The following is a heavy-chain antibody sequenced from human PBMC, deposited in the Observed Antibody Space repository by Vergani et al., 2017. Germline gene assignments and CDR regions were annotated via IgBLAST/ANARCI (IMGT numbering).Heavy chain of an antibody. V-gene: IGHV3-30*18. D-gene: IGHD6-6*01. CDR2: ISYDGSNK. J-gene: IGHJ4*02. CDR3: AKDGGSIAALDY. CDR1: GFTFSSYG. Sequence: QVQLVESWGGVVQPGRSLRLSCAASGFTFSSYGMHWVRQAPGKGLEWVAVISYDGSNKYYADSVKGRFTISRDNSKNTLYLQMNSLRAEDTAVYYCAKDGGSIAALDYWGQGTLVTVSS.